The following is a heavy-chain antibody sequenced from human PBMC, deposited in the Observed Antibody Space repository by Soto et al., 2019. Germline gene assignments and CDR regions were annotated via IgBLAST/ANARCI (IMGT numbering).Heavy chain of an antibody. CDR2: FRTSVDGGTT. V-gene: IGHV3-23*01. CDR3: AKKVNSGPGSQYFDY. J-gene: IGHJ4*02. CDR1: GFTFSSYS. D-gene: IGHD3-10*01. Sequence: PWGSLRLSCAASGFTFSSYSMSCVRQAPWKGLEWVSGFRTSVDGGTTYYADSVKGRFTISRDNSKNMLFLQMNSLRAEDTAIYYCAKKVNSGPGSQYFDYWGQGTLVTVSS.